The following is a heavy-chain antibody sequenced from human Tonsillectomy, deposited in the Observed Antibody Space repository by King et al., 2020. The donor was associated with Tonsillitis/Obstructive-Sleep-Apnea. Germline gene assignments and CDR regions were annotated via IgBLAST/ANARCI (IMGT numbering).Heavy chain of an antibody. J-gene: IGHJ4*02. D-gene: IGHD6-19*01. CDR3: ARAPIAVAGFDY. V-gene: IGHV4-4*02. Sequence: VQLQESGPGLVKPSGTLSLTCAVSGVSISSGNWWSWVRQPPGKGLGGIGEIYHSGNTNYSPSLKSRVTMSVDKSKNQFALKLSPVTAPDTAVYFCARAPIAVAGFDYWGQGTLVTVSS. CDR1: GVSISSGNW. CDR2: IYHSGNT.